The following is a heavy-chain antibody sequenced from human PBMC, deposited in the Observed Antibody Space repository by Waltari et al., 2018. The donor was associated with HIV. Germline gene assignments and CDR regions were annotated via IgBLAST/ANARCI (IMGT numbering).Heavy chain of an antibody. CDR2: IYHDEST. Sequence: QIQLQESGPGLVKPSATLSLTCTVSGCSIPSSCHFRGWIRQPPGKGLEWIGSIYHDESTHYDSSLKSRVTMSIDSSKNHFSLKLTSVTAADTAMYYCASSYTWVVWGAFDIWGQGTMVIVSS. CDR1: GCSIPSSCHF. V-gene: IGHV4-39*02. J-gene: IGHJ3*02. D-gene: IGHD2-15*01. CDR3: ASSYTWVVWGAFDI.